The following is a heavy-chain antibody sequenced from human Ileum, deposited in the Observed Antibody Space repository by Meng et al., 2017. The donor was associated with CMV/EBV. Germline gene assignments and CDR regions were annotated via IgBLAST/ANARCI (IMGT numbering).Heavy chain of an antibody. CDR1: GFTFSNYA. J-gene: IGHJ5*01. CDR3: AKNPGAGKGWFDS. D-gene: IGHD6-19*01. CDR2: IYSADDST. V-gene: IGHV3-23*03. Sequence: GGSLRLSCAASGFTFSNYAMTWVRQAPGKGLEGVSSIYSADDSTYYANSERGRFTISRDTSRNTRYLEMNSLRAEDTAVYYCAKNPGAGKGWFDSWGQGTLVTVSS.